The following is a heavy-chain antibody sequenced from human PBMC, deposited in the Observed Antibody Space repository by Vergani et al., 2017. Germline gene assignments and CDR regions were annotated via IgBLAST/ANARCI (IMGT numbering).Heavy chain of an antibody. V-gene: IGHV4-30-4*01. CDR2: FYYSGLT. D-gene: IGHD6-19*01. J-gene: IGHJ4*02. CDR3: ARQRPGSGWSPGDFDD. CDR1: GGSMSSADYY. Sequence: QVQLQESGPGLVKPSQTLSLTCTVSGGSMSSADYYWSWIRQSPGKGLEWIGYFYYSGLTYYNPSLKSRVAISVDTSKNQFSLKVTSVTAADTAVYFCARQRPGSGWSPGDFDDWGQGILVTVSS.